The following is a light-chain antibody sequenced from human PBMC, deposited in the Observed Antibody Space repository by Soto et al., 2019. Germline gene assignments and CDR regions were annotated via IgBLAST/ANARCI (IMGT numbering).Light chain of an antibody. V-gene: IGKV1-8*01. J-gene: IGKJ4*01. CDR2: AAS. CDR1: QGISSY. Sequence: AIRMTQSPSSLSASTGDRVTITRRASQGISSYLAWYQQKPGKAPKLVIYAASTLQSGVPSRFSGSGSGTDFTLTISCLQSEDFATYYCQQYYSYLSLGGGTKVEIK. CDR3: QQYYSYLS.